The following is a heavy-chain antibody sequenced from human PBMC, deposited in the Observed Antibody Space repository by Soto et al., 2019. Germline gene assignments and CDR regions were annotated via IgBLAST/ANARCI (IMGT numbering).Heavy chain of an antibody. V-gene: IGHV3-21*01. CDR3: ARGNVGSRSSVLYLEY. D-gene: IGHD1-26*01. CDR2: ISSSSSYI. CDR1: GLTFSSHS. Sequence: GGPIRLSCTASGLTFSSHSMNWVIKAQGKGLEWVSSISSSSSYIYYADSVKGRFTISRDNAKNSLYLQMNSLRAEDTAVYYFARGNVGSRSSVLYLEYLVQGTLVTVSP. J-gene: IGHJ4*02.